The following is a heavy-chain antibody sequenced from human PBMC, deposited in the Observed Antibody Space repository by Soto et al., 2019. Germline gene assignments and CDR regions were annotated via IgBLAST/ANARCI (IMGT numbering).Heavy chain of an antibody. V-gene: IGHV4-39*01. CDR3: ARLANYYGSGSRGPDY. D-gene: IGHD3-10*01. J-gene: IGHJ4*02. Sequence: QMQLQESGPGLVKPSETLSLTCTVSGGSISSSSDYWGWIRQAPRKGLEWIGSIYYSGSTYYNPSLKSRVTISVDTSKNQFSLKLSSVTAADTAVYYCARLANYYGSGSRGPDYWGQGTLVTVSS. CDR2: IYYSGST. CDR1: GGSISSSSDY.